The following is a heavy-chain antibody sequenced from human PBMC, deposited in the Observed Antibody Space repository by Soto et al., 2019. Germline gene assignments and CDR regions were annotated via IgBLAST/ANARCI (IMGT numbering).Heavy chain of an antibody. D-gene: IGHD2-15*01. Sequence: QVQLVQSGAEVKKPGSSVKVSCKASGGTFSSYAISWVRQAPGQGLEWMGGIIPIFGTANYAQKVQGRVTITADESTSTAYMALSSLRSEDTAVYYCASDMSSGGDPVAWGQGTLVTVSS. V-gene: IGHV1-69*12. CDR2: IIPIFGTA. J-gene: IGHJ4*02. CDR3: ASDMSSGGDPVA. CDR1: GGTFSSYA.